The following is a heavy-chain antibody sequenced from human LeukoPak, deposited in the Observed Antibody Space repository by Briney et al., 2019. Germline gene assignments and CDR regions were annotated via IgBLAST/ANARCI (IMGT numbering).Heavy chain of an antibody. V-gene: IGHV3-23*01. D-gene: IGHD2-15*01. Sequence: GGSLRLSCAASGFTFKNYAMSWVRQAPGKGLEWVLGISASGSSAYYADPVKGRFTISRDNSNNMVYLNMNNLRADDTAVYYCAKGGDGVLIAATSNYLDVWGKGTTVTVSS. CDR2: ISASGSSA. CDR1: GFTFKNYA. CDR3: AKGGDGVLIAATSNYLDV. J-gene: IGHJ6*03.